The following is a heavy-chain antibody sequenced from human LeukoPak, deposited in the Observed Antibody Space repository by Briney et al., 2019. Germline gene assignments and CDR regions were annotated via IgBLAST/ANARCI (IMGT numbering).Heavy chain of an antibody. CDR2: IIPILGIA. J-gene: IGHJ4*02. CDR3: ASLTDDYYFDY. Sequence: ASVKVSCKASGGTFSSYAISWVRQAPGQGLEWMGRIIPILGIANYAQKFQGRVTITADKSTSIAYMELSSLRSEDTAVYYCASLTDDYYFDYWGQGTLVTVSS. D-gene: IGHD1-1*01. V-gene: IGHV1-69*04. CDR1: GGTFSSYA.